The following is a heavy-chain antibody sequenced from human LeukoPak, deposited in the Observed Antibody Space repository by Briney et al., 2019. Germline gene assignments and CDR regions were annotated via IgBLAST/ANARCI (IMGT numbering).Heavy chain of an antibody. D-gene: IGHD2-8*02. CDR3: AKDFWVVSDKDDDY. J-gene: IGHJ4*02. V-gene: IGHV3-23*01. Sequence: PGGSLRLSCAASGFTFSSYGMSWVRQAPGKGLEWVSDISGSGGNTYYADSVKGRFTISGDDSKSTVYLQMNTLRAEDTAVYYCAKDFWVVSDKDDDYWGQGTLVTVSS. CDR1: GFTFSSYG. CDR2: ISGSGGNT.